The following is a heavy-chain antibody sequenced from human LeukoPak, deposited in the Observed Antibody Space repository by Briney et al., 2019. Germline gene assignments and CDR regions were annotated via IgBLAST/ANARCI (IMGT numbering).Heavy chain of an antibody. D-gene: IGHD3-16*02. CDR3: AKGSSVIFQIIDY. CDR2: ISYDGSNK. V-gene: IGHV3-30*18. J-gene: IGHJ4*02. Sequence: PGGSLRLSCAASGFTFSSYGMHWVRQAPGKGLEWVAVISYDGSNKYYADSVKGRFTISRDNSKNTLYLQMNSLRAEDTAVYYCAKGSSVIFQIIDYWGQGTLVTVSS. CDR1: GFTFSSYG.